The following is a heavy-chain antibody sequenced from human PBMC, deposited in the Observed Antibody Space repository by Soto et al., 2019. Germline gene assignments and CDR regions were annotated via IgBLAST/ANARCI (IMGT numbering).Heavy chain of an antibody. J-gene: IGHJ6*02. CDR1: GFTFSSYA. D-gene: IGHD4-17*01. CDR3: AKEETVLVNYYYYYGMDV. Sequence: EVQLLESGGGLVQPGGSLRLSCAASGFTFSSYAMSWVRQAPGMGLEWVSVISGSGYATYYADSVKGRFTVSRDNSNNTVYLQMNSLRAEDTAEYYCAKEETVLVNYYYYYGMDVWGQGTTVTVSS. CDR2: ISGSGYAT. V-gene: IGHV3-23*01.